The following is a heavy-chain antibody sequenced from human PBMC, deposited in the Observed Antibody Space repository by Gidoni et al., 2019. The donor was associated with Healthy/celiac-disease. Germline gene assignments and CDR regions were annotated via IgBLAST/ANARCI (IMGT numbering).Heavy chain of an antibody. CDR2: ISSSSSYI. CDR3: ARNGRELLQADFDY. V-gene: IGHV3-21*01. D-gene: IGHD1-26*01. Sequence: EVQLVESGGGRVKTGGSLRTSCAATGFTFSSYSMNWVRQAPGKGLEWVSSISSSSSYIYYADSVKGRFTISRDNAKNSLYLQMNSLRAEDTAVYYCARNGRELLQADFDYWGQGTLVTVSS. CDR1: GFTFSSYS. J-gene: IGHJ4*02.